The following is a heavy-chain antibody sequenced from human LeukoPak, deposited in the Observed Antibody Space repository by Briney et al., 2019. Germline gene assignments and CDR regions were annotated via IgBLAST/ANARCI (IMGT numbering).Heavy chain of an antibody. D-gene: IGHD2-15*01. CDR2: IWYDGTNT. V-gene: IGHV3-33*01. CDR3: ARDFCSGGSCYPDAFDI. CDR1: GFTFSSYG. Sequence: PGRSLRLSCAASGFTFSSYGMHWVRQAPGKGLEWVAVIWYDGTNTYYADSVKGRFTISRDNSKNTLYLRMNSLRAEDTAVYYCARDFCSGGSCYPDAFDIWGQGTMVTVSS. J-gene: IGHJ3*02.